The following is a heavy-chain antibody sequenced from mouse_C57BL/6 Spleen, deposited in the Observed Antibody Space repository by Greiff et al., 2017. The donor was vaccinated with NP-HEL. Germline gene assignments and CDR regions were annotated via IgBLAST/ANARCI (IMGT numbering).Heavy chain of an antibody. J-gene: IGHJ4*01. CDR3: AYAYYSNYEGYAMDY. CDR2: IYPGDGDT. V-gene: IGHV1-82*01. D-gene: IGHD2-5*01. CDR1: GYAFSSSW. Sequence: QVQLQQSGPELVKPGASVKISCKASGYAFSSSWMNWVKQRPGKGLEWIGRIYPGDGDTNYNGKFKGKATLTADKSSSTAYMQLSSLTSEDSAVYFCAYAYYSNYEGYAMDYWGQGTSVTVSS.